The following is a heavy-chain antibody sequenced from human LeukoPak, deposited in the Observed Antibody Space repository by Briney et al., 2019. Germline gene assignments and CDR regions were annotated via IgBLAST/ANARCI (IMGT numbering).Heavy chain of an antibody. D-gene: IGHD3-3*01. CDR1: GGSISSGGYY. V-gene: IGHV4-31*03. Sequence: SETLSLTCTVSGGSISSGGYYWSWIRQHPGKGLEWIGYIYYSGSTYYNPSLKSRVTISVDTSKNQFSLKLSSVTAADTAVYYCAREAPGGSYDFWSGYYYYGMDVWGQGTTVTVSS. J-gene: IGHJ6*02. CDR3: AREAPGGSYDFWSGYYYYGMDV. CDR2: IYYSGST.